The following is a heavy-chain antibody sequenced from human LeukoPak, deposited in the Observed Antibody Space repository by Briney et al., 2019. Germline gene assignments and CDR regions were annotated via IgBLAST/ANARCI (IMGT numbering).Heavy chain of an antibody. CDR2: MNPNSGNT. CDR1: GYTFTSYD. J-gene: IGHJ6*02. D-gene: IGHD3-10*01. V-gene: IGHV1-8*01. Sequence: ASVKVSCKASGYTFTSYDINWVRQATGQGLEWMGWMNPNSGNTGYAQKFQGRVTMTRNTSISTAYMELSSLRSEDTAVYYCARGEVRSGSVDPDYYYGMDVWGQGTTVTVSS. CDR3: ARGEVRSGSVDPDYYYGMDV.